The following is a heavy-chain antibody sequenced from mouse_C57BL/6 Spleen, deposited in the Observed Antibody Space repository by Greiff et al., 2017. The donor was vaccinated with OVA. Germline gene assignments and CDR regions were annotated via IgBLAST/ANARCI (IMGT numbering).Heavy chain of an antibody. CDR2: IYPGDGDT. CDR1: GYAFSSSW. J-gene: IGHJ2*01. V-gene: IGHV1-82*01. D-gene: IGHD2-12*01. CDR3: GRGDSYAVDY. Sequence: VQLQQSGPELVKPGASVKISCKASGYAFSSSWMNWVKQRPGKGLEWIGRIYPGDGDTNYNGKFKGKATLTADKSSSTAYMQLSSLTSEDSAVYYCGRGDSYAVDYWGQGTTLTVAS.